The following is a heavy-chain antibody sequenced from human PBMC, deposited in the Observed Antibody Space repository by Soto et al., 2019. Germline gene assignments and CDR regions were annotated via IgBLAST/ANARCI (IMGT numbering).Heavy chain of an antibody. Sequence: GGSLRLSCTASGFTFGDYAMSWFRQAPGKGLEWVGFIRSKAYGGTTEYAASVKGRFTISRDDSKSIAYLQMNSLKTEDTAVYYCTRVDVVVPAAHRAYFDYWGQGTLVTVSS. D-gene: IGHD2-2*01. CDR1: GFTFGDYA. V-gene: IGHV3-49*03. J-gene: IGHJ4*02. CDR2: IRSKAYGGTT. CDR3: TRVDVVVPAAHRAYFDY.